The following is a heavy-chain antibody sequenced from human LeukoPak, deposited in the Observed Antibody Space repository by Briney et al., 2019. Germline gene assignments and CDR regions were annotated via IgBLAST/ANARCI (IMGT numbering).Heavy chain of an antibody. V-gene: IGHV3-7*01. D-gene: IGHD1-26*01. CDR2: IKQDGREE. CDR3: ASVGPFDT. CDR1: GFNFSRNW. Sequence: GGSLRLSCAASGFNFSRNWMTWVRQAPGKGLEWVANIKQDGREEYYVDSVKGRFTISRDNAKKSTYLQMNSLRAEDTAVYYCASVGPFDTSGPGTTVTVSS. J-gene: IGHJ3*02.